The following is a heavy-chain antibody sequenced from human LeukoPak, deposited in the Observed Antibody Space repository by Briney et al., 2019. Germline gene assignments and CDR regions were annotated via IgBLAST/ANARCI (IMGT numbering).Heavy chain of an antibody. D-gene: IGHD6-6*01. J-gene: IGHJ4*02. CDR3: ARDSRSSSSLDY. CDR1: GFTFSSYA. V-gene: IGHV3-30-3*01. CDR2: ISYDGSNK. Sequence: GGSLRLSCAASGFTFSSYAMHWVRQAPGKGPEWVAVISYDGSNKYYPDSVKGRLTISRDNSKNTLYLQMNSLRAEDTAVYYCARDSRSSSSLDYWGQGTLVTVSS.